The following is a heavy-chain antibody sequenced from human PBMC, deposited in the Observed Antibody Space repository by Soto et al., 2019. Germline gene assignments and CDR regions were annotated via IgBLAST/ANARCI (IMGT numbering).Heavy chain of an antibody. V-gene: IGHV3-23*05. CDR1: GFTFTNYL. J-gene: IGHJ4*02. D-gene: IGHD2-2*01. CDR2: LDKSGGDT. CDR3: AKDTYSSSWYF. Sequence: EVQLLESGGDLVQPGGSLRLSCAASGFTFTNYLMTWVRQAPGKGLEWVSSLDKSGGDTYYADSVKGRFTISRDNSKNTLYLQMNGLRAEDTALYYCAKDTYSSSWYFWGQGTLVTVSS.